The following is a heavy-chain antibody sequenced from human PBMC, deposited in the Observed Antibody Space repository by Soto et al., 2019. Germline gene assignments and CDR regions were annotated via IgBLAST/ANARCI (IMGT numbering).Heavy chain of an antibody. Sequence: EVQLLESGGGLVQPGGSLRLSCAASGFTFSPYAMSWVRQAPGKGLEWVASISGSGGSTHYADSVKGRFTVSRDNSKRALSVQMSSLREEDTATYYCAKGLRRLLRTQYYYGLDVWGRGTTVTVSS. V-gene: IGHV3-23*01. J-gene: IGHJ6*02. CDR1: GFTFSPYA. D-gene: IGHD3-10*01. CDR2: ISGSGGST. CDR3: AKGLRRLLRTQYYYGLDV.